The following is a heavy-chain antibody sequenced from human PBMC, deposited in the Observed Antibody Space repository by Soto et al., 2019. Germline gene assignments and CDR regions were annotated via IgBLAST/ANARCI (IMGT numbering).Heavy chain of an antibody. V-gene: IGHV4-30-4*01. CDR2: TKYSVST. Sequence: SETLSLTCTVSGASISSDDYYWTWIRHPPGKGLEWIGNTKYSVSTYYNPSLKSRVTISVDTSKNQFSLRLSSVTAADTAMYYCVRGVAARKARLGTELWGAGKTVNVSA. CDR1: GASISSDDYY. D-gene: IGHD6-6*01. CDR3: VRGVAARKARLGTEL. J-gene: IGHJ6*04.